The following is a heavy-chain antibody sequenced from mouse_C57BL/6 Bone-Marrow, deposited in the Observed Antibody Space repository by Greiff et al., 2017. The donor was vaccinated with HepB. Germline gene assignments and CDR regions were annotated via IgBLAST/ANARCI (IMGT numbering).Heavy chain of an antibody. Sequence: VQLQQSGAELVRPGASVTLSCKASGYTFTDYEMHWVKQTPVHGLEWIGAIDPETGGTAYNQKFKGKAILTADKSSSTAYMELRSLTSEDSAVYYSTKNSNSVNYSALYSWGQGNSETASS. CDR1: GYTFTDYE. J-gene: IGHJ4*01. CDR3: TKNSNSVNYSALYS. CDR2: IDPETGGT. D-gene: IGHD2-5*01. V-gene: IGHV1-15*01.